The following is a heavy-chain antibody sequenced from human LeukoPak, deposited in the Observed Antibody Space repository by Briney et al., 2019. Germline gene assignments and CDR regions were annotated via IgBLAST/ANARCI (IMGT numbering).Heavy chain of an antibody. D-gene: IGHD6-13*01. J-gene: IGHJ4*02. CDR3: ARALRGPAGTDY. V-gene: IGHV3-21*01. CDR1: GFTFSSYS. Sequence: GGSLRLSCAASGFTFSSYSMNWVRQAPGKGLEWVSSISSSSYIYYAESVKGRFTISRDNAKNSLYLQMNSLRAEDTAVYYCARALRGPAGTDYWGQGTLVTVSS. CDR2: ISSSSYI.